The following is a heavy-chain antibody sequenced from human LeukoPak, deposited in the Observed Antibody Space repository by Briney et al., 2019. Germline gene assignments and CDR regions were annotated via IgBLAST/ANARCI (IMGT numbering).Heavy chain of an antibody. CDR1: GYTFTGYY. J-gene: IGHJ4*02. V-gene: IGHV1-18*04. CDR3: ASGYLGRAGTTDRLDY. CDR2: ISTYNGDT. Sequence: ASVKVSCKASGYTFTGYYIHWVRQAPGQGLEWMGWISTYNGDTNYAQKVQGRVTMTTDTSTSTAYMELRSLRSDDTAMYYCASGYLGRAGTTDRLDYWGQGTLVTVSS. D-gene: IGHD4-17*01.